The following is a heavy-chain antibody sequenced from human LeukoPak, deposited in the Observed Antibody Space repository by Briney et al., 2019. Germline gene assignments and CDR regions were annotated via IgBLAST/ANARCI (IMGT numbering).Heavy chain of an antibody. V-gene: IGHV3-33*01. CDR3: AAHHGELGYFDY. Sequence: GRSLRLSCAASGFTFSSYGMHWVRQAPGKGLEWVAVIWYDGSNKYYADSVKGRFTISRDNFKNTLYLQMNSLRAEDTAVYYCAAHHGELGYFDYWGQGTLVTVSS. D-gene: IGHD1-26*01. CDR2: IWYDGSNK. CDR1: GFTFSSYG. J-gene: IGHJ4*02.